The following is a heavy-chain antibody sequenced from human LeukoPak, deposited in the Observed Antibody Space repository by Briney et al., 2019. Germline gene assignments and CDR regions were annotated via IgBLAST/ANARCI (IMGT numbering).Heavy chain of an antibody. V-gene: IGHV3-23*01. D-gene: IGHD3-10*02. Sequence: GGSLRLSCAASGFTFNNYAMNWVRQAPGKGLEWLSYIRGGGGHTRYSDSVKGRFHISRDNSKNMLYLQMNSLRAEDTAIYYCAKCSASYYNDAFDIWGRGTMVTVSS. CDR1: GFTFNNYA. J-gene: IGHJ3*02. CDR2: IRGGGGHT. CDR3: AKCSASYYNDAFDI.